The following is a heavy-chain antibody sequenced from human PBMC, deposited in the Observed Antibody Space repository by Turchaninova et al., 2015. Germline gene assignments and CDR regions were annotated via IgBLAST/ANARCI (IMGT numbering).Heavy chain of an antibody. J-gene: IGHJ4*02. CDR3: ARTGRYTYGDFDS. V-gene: IGHV4-31*03. CDR1: VDSISSSSFF. D-gene: IGHD5-18*01. CDR2: ISSCGDT. Sequence: QVQLPASGPVLVKPSPTPALTCSVSVDSISSSSFFWSWFRPQPGKCLEWIGYISSCGDTSYNPSLKSRVAMSIDRSKNYFSLQLRSVTAADTAVYFCARTGRYTYGDFDSWGQGTLVTVSS.